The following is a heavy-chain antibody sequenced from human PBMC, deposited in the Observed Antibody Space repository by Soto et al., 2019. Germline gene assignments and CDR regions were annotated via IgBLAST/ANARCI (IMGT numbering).Heavy chain of an antibody. CDR2: TYYRSKWYN. J-gene: IGHJ6*03. CDR3: SRGRVLMVYDADPDYYSYNMVV. V-gene: IGHV6-1*01. Sequence: VQLQQSGPGLVKPSQTLSLTCAISGDSVSSNSDDWNWIRQSPSRGLEWLGRTYYRSKWYNDYVVSVKSRIPITPDTSKNQFSLQLHSVTPEDTSVYYCSRGRVLMVYDADPDYYSYNMVVGSKGTKVTFSS. CDR1: GDSVSSNSDD. D-gene: IGHD2-8*01.